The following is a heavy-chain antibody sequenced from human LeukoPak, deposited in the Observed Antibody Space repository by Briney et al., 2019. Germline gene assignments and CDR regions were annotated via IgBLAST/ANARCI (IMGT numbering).Heavy chain of an antibody. Sequence: GGSLRLSCAASGFTFSSYAMSWVRQAPGKGLEWVSAISGSGGSTHYADSMKGRFTISRDNSKNTLYLQMNSLRAEDTAVYYCARDWGLIDYYYYYYMDVWGKGTTVTVSS. V-gene: IGHV3-23*01. CDR1: GFTFSSYA. CDR2: ISGSGGST. D-gene: IGHD3-16*01. CDR3: ARDWGLIDYYYYYYMDV. J-gene: IGHJ6*03.